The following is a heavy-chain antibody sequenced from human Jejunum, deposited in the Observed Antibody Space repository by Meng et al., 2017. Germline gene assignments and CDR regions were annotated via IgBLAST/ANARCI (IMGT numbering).Heavy chain of an antibody. J-gene: IGHJ5*02. CDR2: IFYSGTT. V-gene: IGHV4-39*07. CDR3: ARDTAGFGP. Sequence: QLQLQGAGPGLVKPSETLSLPCAVSGGSISTAGYYWGWIRQSPGKGLEWIGSIFYSGTTYYNPSLKSRVTISIDTSKNQFSLKMNSVTAADTAVYYCARDTAGFGPWGQGTLVTVSS. CDR1: GGSISTAGYY. D-gene: IGHD6-13*01.